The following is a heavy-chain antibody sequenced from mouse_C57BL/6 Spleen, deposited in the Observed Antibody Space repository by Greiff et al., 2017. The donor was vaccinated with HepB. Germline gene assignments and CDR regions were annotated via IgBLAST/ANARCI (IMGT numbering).Heavy chain of an antibody. CDR2: INPNNGGT. J-gene: IGHJ4*01. V-gene: IGHV1-22*01. CDR3: ARGYSNYGDDYAMDY. Sequence: EVQLVESGPELVKPGASVKMSCKASGYTFTDYNMYWVKQSHGKSLEWIGYINPNNGGTSYNQKFKGKATLTVNKSSSTAYMELRSLTSEDAAVYYCARGYSNYGDDYAMDYWGQGTSVTVSS. D-gene: IGHD2-5*01. CDR1: GYTFTDYN.